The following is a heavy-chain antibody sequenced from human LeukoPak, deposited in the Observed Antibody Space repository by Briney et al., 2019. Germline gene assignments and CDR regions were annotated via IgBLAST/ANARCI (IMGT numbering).Heavy chain of an antibody. CDR1: GFTFSGSA. CDR2: IRNKINSYTT. Sequence: GGSLRLSCAASGFTFSGSAIHWVRQASGKGLEWVGRIRNKINSYTTAYAASVKGRFTISRDDSKNTAYLQMNSLKSEDTAVYYCTTSYITGTTFDYWGQGTLVTVSS. J-gene: IGHJ4*02. D-gene: IGHD1-14*01. CDR3: TTSYITGTTFDY. V-gene: IGHV3-73*01.